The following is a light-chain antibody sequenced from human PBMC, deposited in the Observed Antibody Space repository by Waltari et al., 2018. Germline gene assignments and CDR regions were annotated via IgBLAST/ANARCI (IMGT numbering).Light chain of an antibody. Sequence: DIQMTQSPSSLSASVGDRFTITCRASQSISSYLNWEQQKPGKAPTLLIYAASSVQSGVPSRFSGSGSGTDFTLTISSLQPEDFATYYCQQSYSTPTFGQGTKLEIK. CDR2: AAS. J-gene: IGKJ2*01. CDR3: QQSYSTPT. CDR1: QSISSY. V-gene: IGKV1-39*01.